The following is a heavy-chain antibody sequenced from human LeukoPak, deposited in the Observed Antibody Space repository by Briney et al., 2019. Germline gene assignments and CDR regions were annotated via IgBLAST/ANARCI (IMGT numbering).Heavy chain of an antibody. CDR1: GYTFTSYA. V-gene: IGHV1-46*01. J-gene: IGHJ3*02. CDR3: ARDVTVGATGAFDI. CDR2: INPSGGST. D-gene: IGHD1-26*01. Sequence: GASVKVSCKASGYTFTSYAMNWVRQAPGQGLEWMGIINPSGGSTSYAQKFQGRVTMTRDMSTSTVYMELSSLRSEDTAVYYCARDVTVGATGAFDIWGQGTMVTVSS.